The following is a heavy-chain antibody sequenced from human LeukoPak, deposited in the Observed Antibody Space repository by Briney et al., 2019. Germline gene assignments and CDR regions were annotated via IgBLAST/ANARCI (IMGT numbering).Heavy chain of an antibody. D-gene: IGHD6-19*01. Sequence: GGSLILSCAASGFTFSNAWMNWVRQAPGKGLEWVGRIKSKTDGGTTDYAAPVKGRFTIARDDSKNTVSLQINGLKPEDTAVYYCTTRGSGWYPFFDYWGQGRLVTVSS. V-gene: IGHV3-15*07. J-gene: IGHJ4*02. CDR3: TTRGSGWYPFFDY. CDR1: GFTFSNAW. CDR2: IKSKTDGGTT.